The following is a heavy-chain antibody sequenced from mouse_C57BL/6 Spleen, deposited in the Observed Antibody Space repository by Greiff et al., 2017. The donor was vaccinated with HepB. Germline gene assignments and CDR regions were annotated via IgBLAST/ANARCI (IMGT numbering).Heavy chain of an antibody. CDR3: ARWIYYYGRGYFDV. J-gene: IGHJ1*03. CDR1: GYAFSSSW. V-gene: IGHV1-82*01. CDR2: IYPGDGDT. Sequence: QVQLQQSGPELVKPGASVKISCKASGYAFSSSWMNWVKQRPGKGLEWIGRIYPGDGDTNYNGKFKGKATLTADKSSSTAYMQLSSLTSEDSAVYFCARWIYYYGRGYFDVWGTGTTVTVSS. D-gene: IGHD1-1*01.